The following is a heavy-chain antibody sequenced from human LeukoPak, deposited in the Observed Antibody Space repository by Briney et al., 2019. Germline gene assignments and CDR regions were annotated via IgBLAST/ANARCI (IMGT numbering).Heavy chain of an antibody. D-gene: IGHD5-12*01. Sequence: GGSLRLSCAASGFTFSSYGMRWVRQAPGKGLEWVAVISYDGSNKYYADSVKGRFTISRDNSKNTLYLQMNSLRAEDTAVYYCASHSGYDYYFDYWGQGTLVTVSS. V-gene: IGHV3-30*03. CDR1: GFTFSSYG. J-gene: IGHJ4*02. CDR2: ISYDGSNK. CDR3: ASHSGYDYYFDY.